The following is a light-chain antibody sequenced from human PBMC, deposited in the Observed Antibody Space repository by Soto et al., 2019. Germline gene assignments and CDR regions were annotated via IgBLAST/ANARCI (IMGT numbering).Light chain of an antibody. J-gene: IGKJ4*01. V-gene: IGKV3-11*01. CDR1: QSVGSY. CDR2: SAS. CDR3: QQRSNWPRT. Sequence: EIVLTQSPATLSLSPGERATLSCRASQSVGSYLAWYQQKPGQAPRLLIYSASKRATGIPARLSGSGSGTDFTVTISSLEPEEFAVYYCQQRSNWPRTFGGGTKVECK.